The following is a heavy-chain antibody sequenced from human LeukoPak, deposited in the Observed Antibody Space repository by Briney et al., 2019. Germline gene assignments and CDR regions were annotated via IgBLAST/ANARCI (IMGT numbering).Heavy chain of an antibody. CDR3: ARGPTNGQAFDY. CDR2: IREDGSQK. Sequence: GGSLRLSCAASGFTFSYTWMTWVRQAPGKGLEWVARIREDGSQKISVDSVRGRFSISRDNAKNSVYLQMDSLRAEDTAVYYCARGPTNGQAFDYWGQGTLVSVSS. J-gene: IGHJ4*02. D-gene: IGHD2-8*01. V-gene: IGHV3-7*01. CDR1: GFTFSYTW.